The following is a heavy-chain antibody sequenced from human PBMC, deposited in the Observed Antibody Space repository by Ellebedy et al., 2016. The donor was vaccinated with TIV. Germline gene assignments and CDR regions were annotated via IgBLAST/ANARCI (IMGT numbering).Heavy chain of an antibody. CDR2: ISGSGGST. CDR1: GFTFSSYA. Sequence: GGSLRLXCAASGFTFSSYAMSWVRQAPGKGLEWVSVISGSGGSTYYADSVKGRFTISRDNSKNTLYLQMNSLRAEDTAVYYCAKGFSSGWYSGDYWGQGTLVTVSS. V-gene: IGHV3-23*01. D-gene: IGHD6-19*01. J-gene: IGHJ4*02. CDR3: AKGFSSGWYSGDY.